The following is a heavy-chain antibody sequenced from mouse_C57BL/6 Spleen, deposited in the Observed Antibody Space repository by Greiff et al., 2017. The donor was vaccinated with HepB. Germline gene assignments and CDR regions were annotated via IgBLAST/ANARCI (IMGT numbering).Heavy chain of an antibody. V-gene: IGHV1-64*01. CDR3: ARSGLLRSVDY. J-gene: IGHJ2*01. CDR1: GYTFTSYW. D-gene: IGHD1-1*01. Sequence: QVQLQQPGAELVKPGASVKLSCKASGYTFTSYWMHWVKQRPRQGLEWIGMIHPNSGSTNYNEKFKSKATLTVDKSSSTAYMQLSSLTSEDSAVYYCARSGLLRSVDYWGQGTTLTVSS. CDR2: IHPNSGST.